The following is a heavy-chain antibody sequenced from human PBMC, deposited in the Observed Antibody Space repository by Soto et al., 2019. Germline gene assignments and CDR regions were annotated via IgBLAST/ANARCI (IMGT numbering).Heavy chain of an antibody. D-gene: IGHD5-18*01. CDR1: GGSLSSGTYY. V-gene: IGHV4-30-4*01. CDR3: ASTRGYSYGYFRYFDY. CDR2: IYYSGNT. J-gene: IGHJ4*02. Sequence: PSETLSLTCTVSGGSLSSGTYYWSWIRQPPGKGLEWIGYIYYSGNTYSNPSLKSRITISVDTSKNQFSLKLNSVTAADTAVYYCASTRGYSYGYFRYFDYWGQGTPVTVSS.